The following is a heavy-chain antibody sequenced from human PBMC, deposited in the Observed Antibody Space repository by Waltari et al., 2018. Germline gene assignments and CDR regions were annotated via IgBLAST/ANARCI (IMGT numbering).Heavy chain of an antibody. V-gene: IGHV3-21*01. Sequence: EVQLVESGGGLVKPGGSLRLSCAASGFTFSSYSMNWVRQAPGKGLEWVSSISSSSSYIYYADSVKGRFTISRDNAKNSLYLQMNSLRAEDTAVYYCARPLGGYNTNFDYWGQGTLVTVSS. CDR3: ARPLGGYNTNFDY. J-gene: IGHJ4*02. CDR1: GFTFSSYS. CDR2: ISSSSSYI. D-gene: IGHD5-12*01.